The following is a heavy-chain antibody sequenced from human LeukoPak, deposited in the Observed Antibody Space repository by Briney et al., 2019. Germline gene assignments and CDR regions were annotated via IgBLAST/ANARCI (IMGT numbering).Heavy chain of an antibody. CDR2: ISSTSSYI. J-gene: IGHJ4*02. V-gene: IGHV3-21*01. CDR1: GFTFSSYS. Sequence: AGGSLRLSCAASGFTFSSYSMNWVRQAPGKGLQWVSSISSTSSYIYYADSVKGRFTISRDNAKNTLSLQMNSLRVEDTAVFYCGRGRDGYNYRYLDYWGQGTLVTVSS. CDR3: GRGRDGYNYRYLDY. D-gene: IGHD5-24*01.